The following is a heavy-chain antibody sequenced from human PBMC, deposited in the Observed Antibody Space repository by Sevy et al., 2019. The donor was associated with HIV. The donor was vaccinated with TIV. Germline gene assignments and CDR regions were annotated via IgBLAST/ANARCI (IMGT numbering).Heavy chain of an antibody. CDR2: MNPKSGNT. Sequence: ASVKVSCKASGYTFSNDDINWVRQATGQGLEWMGWMNPKSGNTGYAQKFQGRVTMTRNTSINTAYMELCSLRSDDTAVYYCTREAPGNCFDPWGQGTLVTVSS. V-gene: IGHV1-8*01. D-gene: IGHD3-10*01. CDR1: GYTFSNDD. CDR3: TREAPGNCFDP. J-gene: IGHJ5*02.